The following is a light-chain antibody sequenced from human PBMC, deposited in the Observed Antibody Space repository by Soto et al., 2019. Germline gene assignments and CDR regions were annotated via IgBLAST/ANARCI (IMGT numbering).Light chain of an antibody. CDR1: QSVSSSH. Sequence: EILLTQSPGTLSLSPGERATLSCRASQSVSSSHLAWYQQKPGQAPRLLIYGASSRATGIPDRFSGSGPGTDFTLTISRLETEDFAVYYCQQYGSSPATFGQGTKV. CDR3: QQYGSSPAT. CDR2: GAS. V-gene: IGKV3-20*01. J-gene: IGKJ1*01.